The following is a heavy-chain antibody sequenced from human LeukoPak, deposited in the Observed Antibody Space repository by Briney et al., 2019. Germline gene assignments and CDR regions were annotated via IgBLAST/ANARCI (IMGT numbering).Heavy chain of an antibody. CDR2: INWNSGRI. CDR3: AKIDPIAADGPLDAFDI. J-gene: IGHJ3*02. CDR1: GFTFDDYA. D-gene: IGHD6-13*01. Sequence: TGGSLRLSCAASGFTFDDYAMHWVRQAPGKGLEWVSGINWNSGRIGYADSVKGRFTISRDNAKNSLYLQMNSLRAEDTALYYCAKIDPIAADGPLDAFDIWGQGTMVTVSS. V-gene: IGHV3-9*01.